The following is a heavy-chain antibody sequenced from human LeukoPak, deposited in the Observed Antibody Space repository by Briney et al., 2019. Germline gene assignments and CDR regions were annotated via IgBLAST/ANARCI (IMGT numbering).Heavy chain of an antibody. V-gene: IGHV3-53*01. D-gene: IGHD2-21*01. Sequence: GGSLRLSCAASGFTVSSNYMSWVRQAPGKGLGWVSVIYSGGSTYYADSVKGRFTISRDNSKNTLYLQMNSLRAEDTAVYYCARVWRGYYYMDVWGKGTTVTVSS. J-gene: IGHJ6*03. CDR1: GFTVSSNY. CDR2: IYSGGST. CDR3: ARVWRGYYYMDV.